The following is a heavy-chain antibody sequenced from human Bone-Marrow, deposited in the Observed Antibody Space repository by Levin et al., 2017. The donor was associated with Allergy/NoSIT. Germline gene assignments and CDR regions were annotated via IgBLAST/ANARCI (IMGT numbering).Heavy chain of an antibody. V-gene: IGHV3-11*01. CDR3: ARIFRSRNSSSSRGLGYGMDV. CDR2: ISSSGSTI. D-gene: IGHD6-6*01. J-gene: IGHJ6*02. CDR1: GFTFSDYY. Sequence: PGGSLRLSCAASGFTFSDYYMSWIRQAPGKGLEWVSYISSSGSTIYYADSVKGRFTISRDNAKNSLYLQMNSLRAEDTAVYYCARIFRSRNSSSSRGLGYGMDVWGQGTTVTVSS.